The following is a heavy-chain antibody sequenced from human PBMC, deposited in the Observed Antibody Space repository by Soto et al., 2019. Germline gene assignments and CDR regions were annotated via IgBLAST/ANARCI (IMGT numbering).Heavy chain of an antibody. CDR3: AKVSGSANGYTYDS. CDR2: TRNKPKSYTT. D-gene: IGHD5-18*01. CDR1: GFTFSDHY. V-gene: IGHV3-72*01. J-gene: IGHJ5*02. Sequence: GSLRLSCAASGFTFSDHYMDWVRQAPGKGLEWVGRTRNKPKSYTTEYAASVKGRFTISRDDSKNSLYLQMNSLKTEDTAIYYCAKVSGSANGYTYDSWGQGVLVTVSS.